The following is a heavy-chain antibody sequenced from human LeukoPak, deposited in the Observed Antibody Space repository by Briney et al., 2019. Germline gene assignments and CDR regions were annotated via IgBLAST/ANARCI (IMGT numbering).Heavy chain of an antibody. CDR1: GGSFSGYY. Sequence: SETLSLTCAVYGGSFSGYYWSWIRQPPGKGLEWIGEINHSGSTNYNPSLKSRVTISVDTSKNQFSLKLSSVTAADTAVYYCAREVYYYDSSGYLDYWGQGTLVTVSS. V-gene: IGHV4-34*01. CDR3: AREVYYYDSSGYLDY. CDR2: INHSGST. D-gene: IGHD3-22*01. J-gene: IGHJ4*02.